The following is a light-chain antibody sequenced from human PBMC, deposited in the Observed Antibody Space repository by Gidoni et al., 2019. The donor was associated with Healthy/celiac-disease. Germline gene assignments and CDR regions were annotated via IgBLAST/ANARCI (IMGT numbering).Light chain of an antibody. J-gene: IGKJ1*01. Sequence: DIQMIQSPSSLSASVGDRVTITCRASQSISSYLNWYQQKPGKAPKLLIYAASSLQSGVTSRFSGSGSGTDFTLTISSLQPEDFATYYCQQSYSTPWTFGQGTKVEIK. CDR3: QQSYSTPWT. CDR1: QSISSY. CDR2: AAS. V-gene: IGKV1-39*01.